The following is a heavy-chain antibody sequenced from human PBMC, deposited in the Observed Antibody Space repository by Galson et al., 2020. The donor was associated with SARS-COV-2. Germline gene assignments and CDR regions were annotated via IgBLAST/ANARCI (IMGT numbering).Heavy chain of an antibody. V-gene: IGHV5-51*01. D-gene: IGHD3-16*01. CDR2: IYPGDSDT. Sequence: GESLKISCKGSGYRFTTYWIAWVRQMPGKDLEWMGIIYPGDSDTRYSPSFQGQVTISADTSINTAYLQWSSLKASDTVMYFCARLPRRVLKCDSWGQGTLVTVSS. J-gene: IGHJ4*02. CDR1: GYRFTTYW. CDR3: ARLPRRVLKCDS.